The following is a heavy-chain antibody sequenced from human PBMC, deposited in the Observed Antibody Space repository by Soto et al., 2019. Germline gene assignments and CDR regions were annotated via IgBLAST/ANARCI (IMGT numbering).Heavy chain of an antibody. CDR2: ISSNGGST. J-gene: IGHJ6*03. V-gene: IGHV3-64*01. CDR3: ARDLSEGYCSGGSCYWHYHYMDV. Sequence: GGSLRLSCAASGFTFSSYAMHWVRQAPGKGLEYVSAISSNGGSTYYANSVKGRFTISRDNSKNTLYLQMGSLRAEDMAVYYCARDLSEGYCSGGSCYWHYHYMDVWGKGTTVTVSS. D-gene: IGHD2-15*01. CDR1: GFTFSSYA.